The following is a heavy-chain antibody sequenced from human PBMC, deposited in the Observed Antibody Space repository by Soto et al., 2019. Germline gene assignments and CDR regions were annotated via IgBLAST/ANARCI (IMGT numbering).Heavy chain of an antibody. D-gene: IGHD5-12*01. CDR3: AKGDNLGPKTGYAFDP. V-gene: IGHV6-1*01. CDR2: TYFRSKWYN. Sequence: SQTLSLTCAISGDSVSSNTASWNWIRQSPSRGLEWLGRTYFRSKWYNDYAVSVKSRIIINPDTSNNQFSLQLNSVTPEDTAVYFCAKGDNLGPKTGYAFDPWGQGIMVTVSA. J-gene: IGHJ5*02. CDR1: GDSVSSNTAS.